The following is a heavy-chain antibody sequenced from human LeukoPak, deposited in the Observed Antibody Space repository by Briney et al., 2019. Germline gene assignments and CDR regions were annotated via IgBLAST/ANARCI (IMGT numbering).Heavy chain of an antibody. D-gene: IGHD3-10*01. Sequence: SXXXXVSGGSLSSYXXSGIRQPPGXGXEWIGYIYYSGSSNYNPSLKSRVTISVDTSKNQFSLKLSSVTAADTAVYYCARLSYGSGSYFFDYLGQGTLVTVSS. V-gene: IGHV4-59*01. CDR1: GGSLSSYX. CDR2: IYYSGSS. J-gene: IGHJ4*02. CDR3: ARLSYGSGSYFFDY.